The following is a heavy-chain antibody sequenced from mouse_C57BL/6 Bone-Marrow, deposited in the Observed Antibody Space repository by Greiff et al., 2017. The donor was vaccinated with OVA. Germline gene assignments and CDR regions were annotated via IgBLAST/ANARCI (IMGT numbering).Heavy chain of an antibody. CDR3: ARGGTTVVANGY. Sequence: EVQLQQSGPELVKPGASVKMSCKASGYTFTDYNMHWVKQSHGKSLEWIGYINPNNGGTSYNQKFKGKATLTVNKSSSTAYMELRSLTSEDSAVYYCARGGTTVVANGYWGQGTTLTVSS. V-gene: IGHV1-22*01. D-gene: IGHD1-1*01. J-gene: IGHJ2*01. CDR1: GYTFTDYN. CDR2: INPNNGGT.